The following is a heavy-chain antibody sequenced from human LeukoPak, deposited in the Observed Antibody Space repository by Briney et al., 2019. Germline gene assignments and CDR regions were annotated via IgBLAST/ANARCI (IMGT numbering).Heavy chain of an antibody. CDR2: IYYSGST. Sequence: KPSETLSLTCTVSGGSISSSSYYWGWIRQPPGKGLEWIGSIYYSGSTYYNPSLKSRVTISVDTSKNQFSLKLSSVTAADTAVYYCARHRDGYSYGWYYYYMDVWGKGITVTVSS. D-gene: IGHD5-18*01. CDR3: ARHRDGYSYGWYYYYMDV. CDR1: GGSISSSSYY. J-gene: IGHJ6*03. V-gene: IGHV4-39*01.